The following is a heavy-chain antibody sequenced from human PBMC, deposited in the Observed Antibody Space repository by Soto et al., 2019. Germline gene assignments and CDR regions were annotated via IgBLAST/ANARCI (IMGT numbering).Heavy chain of an antibody. CDR2: IYWDGDE. Sequence: QITLKESGPTLVNPTQPLTLTCTFAGFSLSTSAEGVGWIRQPPGKALEWLALIYWDGDERYSPSLKSRLTITKDTSKNQVVLTMTNMDPADTATYSCAPGSCTSADCYPNPYLDYWGQGILVTVSS. J-gene: IGHJ4*02. CDR3: APGSCTSADCYPNPYLDY. D-gene: IGHD2-2*01. CDR1: GFSLSTSAEG. V-gene: IGHV2-5*02.